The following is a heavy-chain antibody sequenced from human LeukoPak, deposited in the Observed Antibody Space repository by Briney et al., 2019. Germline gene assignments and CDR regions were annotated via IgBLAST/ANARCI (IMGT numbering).Heavy chain of an antibody. CDR1: GFTFSNYA. J-gene: IGHJ3*02. Sequence: GGSLRLSCAASGFTFSNYAMHWVRQAPGKGLEWGAVISYDGNNKYYADSVKGRFTISRDNSKNTLYLQMNSLRAEDTAVYYCARRTVGATIDAFDIWGQGTMVTVSS. CDR3: ARRTVGATIDAFDI. CDR2: ISYDGNNK. V-gene: IGHV3-30*04. D-gene: IGHD1-26*01.